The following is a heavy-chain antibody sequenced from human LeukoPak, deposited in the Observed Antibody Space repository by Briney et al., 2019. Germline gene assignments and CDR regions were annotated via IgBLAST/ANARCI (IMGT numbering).Heavy chain of an antibody. J-gene: IGHJ6*03. D-gene: IGHD3-10*01. CDR1: GGSISSSNW. V-gene: IGHV4-4*02. CDR2: IYYSGST. CDR3: ARLRGELYYYGSGGSPDQPNYYMDV. Sequence: KASETLSLTCAVSGGSISSSNWWSWVRQPPGKGLEWIGYIYYSGSTNYNPSLKSRVTISVDTSKNQFSLKLSSVTAADTAVYYCARLRGELYYYGSGGSPDQPNYYMDVWGKGTTVTVSS.